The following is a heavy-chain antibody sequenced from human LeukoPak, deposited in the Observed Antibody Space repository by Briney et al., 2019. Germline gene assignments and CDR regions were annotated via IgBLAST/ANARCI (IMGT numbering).Heavy chain of an antibody. CDR2: IYYSGST. CDR3: ARRPLSGWYPFDY. J-gene: IGHJ4*02. D-gene: IGHD6-19*01. Sequence: PSETLSLTCTVSGGSISSSSYYWGWIRQPPGKGLEWIGSIYYSGSTYYNPSLKSRVTISVDTSKNQFSLKPSSVTAADTAVYYCARRPLSGWYPFDYWGQGTLVTVSS. CDR1: GGSISSSSYY. V-gene: IGHV4-39*01.